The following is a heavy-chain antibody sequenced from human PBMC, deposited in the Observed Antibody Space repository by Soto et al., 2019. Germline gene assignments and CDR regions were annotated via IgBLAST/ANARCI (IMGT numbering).Heavy chain of an antibody. Sequence: GGSLRLSCAASGFTFSSYAMIWVGQAPGEGLEWVSAIRGSGGSTYYADSVKGRFTISRDNSKNTLYLQMNSLRAEDTAVYYCATNYGSGFFDYWGQGTLVTVSS. V-gene: IGHV3-23*01. CDR2: IRGSGGST. CDR1: GFTFSSYA. D-gene: IGHD3-10*01. CDR3: ATNYGSGFFDY. J-gene: IGHJ4*02.